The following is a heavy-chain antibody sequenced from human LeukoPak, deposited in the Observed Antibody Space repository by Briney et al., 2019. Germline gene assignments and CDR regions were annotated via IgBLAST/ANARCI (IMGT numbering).Heavy chain of an antibody. CDR1: GGSFSGYY. CDR3: ARGVAVAGTI. Sequence: SETLSLTCAVYGGSFSGYYWSWIRQPPGKGLEWIGEINHSGSTNYNPSLKSRVTISVDTSKNQFSLKLSSVTAADTAVYYCARGVAVAGTIWGQGTLVTVSS. V-gene: IGHV4-34*01. CDR2: INHSGST. D-gene: IGHD6-19*01. J-gene: IGHJ4*02.